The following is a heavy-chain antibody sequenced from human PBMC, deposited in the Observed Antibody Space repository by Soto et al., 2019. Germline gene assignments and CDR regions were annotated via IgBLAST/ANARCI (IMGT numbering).Heavy chain of an antibody. D-gene: IGHD6-6*01. CDR1: GFTFSSYA. CDR2: ISGSGGST. CDR3: AKGNRLSIAARPGYYYYYMDV. Sequence: SLRLSCAASGFTFSSYAMSWVRQAPGKGLEWVSAISGSGGSTYYADSVKGRFTISRDNSKNTLYLQMNSLRAEDTAVYYCAKGNRLSIAARPGYYYYYMDVWGKGTTVTVSS. V-gene: IGHV3-23*01. J-gene: IGHJ6*03.